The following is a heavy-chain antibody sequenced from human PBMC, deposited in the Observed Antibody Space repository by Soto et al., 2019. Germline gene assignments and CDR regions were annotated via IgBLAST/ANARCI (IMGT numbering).Heavy chain of an antibody. Sequence: QVQLVQSGAEVKKPGSSVKVSCKASGGTFSSYAISWVRQAPGQGLEWMGGIIPIFVTANYAQKFQGRVTITADEATRTACMGLSSLRSEDTAVYYCARELRCCSGGSCYFLPGIDYWGQGTLVTVSS. CDR1: GGTFSSYA. D-gene: IGHD2-15*01. V-gene: IGHV1-69*12. CDR2: IIPIFVTA. CDR3: ARELRCCSGGSCYFLPGIDY. J-gene: IGHJ4*02.